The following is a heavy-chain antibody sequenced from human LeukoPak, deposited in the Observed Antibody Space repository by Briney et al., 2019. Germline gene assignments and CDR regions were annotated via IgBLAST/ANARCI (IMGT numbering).Heavy chain of an antibody. D-gene: IGHD3/OR15-3a*01. CDR1: ENRLTQLP. Sequence: ASVRVSCKLSENRLTQLPMHRVRQAPGEGLEWVGGFPPENDVPIYAQKFQGRVAMTTDTSSDTAYLELRSLRSDDTAVYFCATLLDSFWSGHSVPPEDYWGQGTLVTVSS. V-gene: IGHV1-24*01. CDR2: FPPENDVP. J-gene: IGHJ4*02. CDR3: ATLLDSFWSGHSVPPEDY.